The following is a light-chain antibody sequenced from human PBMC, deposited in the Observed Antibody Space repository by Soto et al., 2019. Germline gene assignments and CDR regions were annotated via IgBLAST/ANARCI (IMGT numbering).Light chain of an antibody. CDR2: YDS. V-gene: IGLV3-21*01. J-gene: IGLJ1*01. Sequence: SYELTQPHSVSVVPGKTARITCGGNNIGRKSVHWYQQKPGQAPVLVIYYDSDRPSGIPERFSGSNSGNTATLTISRVEAGDEADYYCQVWDSSSDHYVFGSGTKLTVL. CDR3: QVWDSSSDHYV. CDR1: NIGRKS.